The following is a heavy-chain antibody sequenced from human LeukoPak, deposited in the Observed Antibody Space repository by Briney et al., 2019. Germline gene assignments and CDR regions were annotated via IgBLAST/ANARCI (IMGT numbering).Heavy chain of an antibody. CDR3: ARDGPTYSGYDNAPRGFGP. D-gene: IGHD5-12*01. Sequence: VASVKVSSKASGYTFTSYGISWVRQAPGQGLEWMGWISAYNGNTNYAQKLQGRVTMTTDTSTSTAYMELRSLRSDDTAVYYCARDGPTYSGYDNAPRGFGPWGQGTLVTVSS. CDR2: ISAYNGNT. V-gene: IGHV1-18*01. J-gene: IGHJ5*02. CDR1: GYTFTSYG.